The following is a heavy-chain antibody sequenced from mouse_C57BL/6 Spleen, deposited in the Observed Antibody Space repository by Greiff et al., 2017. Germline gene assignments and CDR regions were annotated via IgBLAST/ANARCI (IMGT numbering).Heavy chain of an antibody. Sequence: VQLQQPGAELVRPGSSVKLSCKASGYTFTSYWMHWVKQRPIQGLEWIGNIDPSDSETHYNQKFKDKATLTVDKSSSTAYMQLSSLTSEDSAVYCCAREYYYGSLYFDVWGTGTTVTVSS. D-gene: IGHD1-1*01. J-gene: IGHJ1*03. CDR2: IDPSDSET. CDR1: GYTFTSYW. V-gene: IGHV1-52*01. CDR3: AREYYYGSLYFDV.